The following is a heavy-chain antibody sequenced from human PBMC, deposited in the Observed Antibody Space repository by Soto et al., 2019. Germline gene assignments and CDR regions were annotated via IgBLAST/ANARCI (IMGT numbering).Heavy chain of an antibody. CDR1: GFAFSSYG. V-gene: IGHV3-48*02. J-gene: IGHJ4*02. CDR3: ARGAPGRHDY. Sequence: GGSLRLSCVASGFAFSSYGMNLVRQAPGKGLEWVSYISGGTDTTNYADSVKGRFTISRDNAKSSLYLQLNSLRDDDTAVYYCARGAPGRHDYWGQGTLVTVSS. CDR2: ISGGTDTT. D-gene: IGHD1-26*01.